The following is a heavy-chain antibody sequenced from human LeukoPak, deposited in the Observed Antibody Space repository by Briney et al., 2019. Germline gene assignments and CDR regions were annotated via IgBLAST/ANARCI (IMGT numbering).Heavy chain of an antibody. Sequence: SETLSLTCTVSGGSISSYYWSWIRQPPGKGLEWIGYIYYSGSTNYNPSLKSRVTISVDTSKNQFSLKLSSVTAADTAVYYCARESRSYYDSSGYYYGTEGFDYWGQGTLVTVSS. CDR2: IYYSGST. V-gene: IGHV4-59*12. J-gene: IGHJ4*02. D-gene: IGHD3-22*01. CDR1: GGSISSYY. CDR3: ARESRSYYDSSGYYYGTEGFDY.